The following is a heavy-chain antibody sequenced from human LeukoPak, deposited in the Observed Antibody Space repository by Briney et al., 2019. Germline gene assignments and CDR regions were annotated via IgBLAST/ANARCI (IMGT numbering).Heavy chain of an antibody. CDR2: INPHSGGT. CDR3: ARGSWFGDLLYAQPAYYFDY. V-gene: IGHV1-2*02. D-gene: IGHD3-10*01. CDR1: GYTFTDYY. J-gene: IGHJ4*02. Sequence: ASVKVSCKASGYTFTDYYIHWVRQAPGQGLEWMGWINPHSGGTDYAQNFQDSVTMTRDTSISTAYMDLSRLRSDDTAVYYCARGSWFGDLLYAQPAYYFDYWGQGTLVTVSS.